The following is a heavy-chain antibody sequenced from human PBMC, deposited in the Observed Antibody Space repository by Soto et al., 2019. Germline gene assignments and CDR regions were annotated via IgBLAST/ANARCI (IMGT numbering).Heavy chain of an antibody. CDR2: ISTYNGYT. D-gene: IGHD3-10*01. CDR1: GYTFSKYG. V-gene: IGHV1-18*01. J-gene: IGHJ4*02. Sequence: QVQLAQSGAEVKKPGASVKVSCKASGYTFSKYGITWVRQAPGQGLDWMGWISTYNGYTNYAQKFQGRVTMTIDTHTRTAYMELRSLRSDDTAGYYRARDRQAEFWGQGTPVTVSS. CDR3: ARDRQAEF.